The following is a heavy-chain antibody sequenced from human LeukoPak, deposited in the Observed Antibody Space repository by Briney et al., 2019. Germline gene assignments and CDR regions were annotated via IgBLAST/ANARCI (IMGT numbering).Heavy chain of an antibody. CDR1: GFTFSSYW. Sequence: PGGSLRLSCAASGFTFSSYWMSWVRQAPGKGLEWVANIKQDGSEKYYVDSVEGRFTISRDNAKNSLYLQMNSLRAEDTAVYYCARDPVPYYYDSSGYYPWGQGTLVTVSS. V-gene: IGHV3-7*01. CDR2: IKQDGSEK. J-gene: IGHJ5*02. D-gene: IGHD3-22*01. CDR3: ARDPVPYYYDSSGYYP.